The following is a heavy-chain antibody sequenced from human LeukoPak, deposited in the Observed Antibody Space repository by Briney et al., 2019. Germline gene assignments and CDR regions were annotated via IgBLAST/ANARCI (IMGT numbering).Heavy chain of an antibody. V-gene: IGHV3-23*01. J-gene: IGHJ4*02. Sequence: GGSLRLSCDASGSTFSSHAMTWVRQATGKGLEWVSAISISGDTTYYADAVKGRFTISRDNSKNTVYLQMNSLRAEDTAVYYCANEIRPNDYWGQGTLVTVSS. CDR3: ANEIRPNDY. D-gene: IGHD4-17*01. CDR2: ISISGDTT. CDR1: GSTFSSHA.